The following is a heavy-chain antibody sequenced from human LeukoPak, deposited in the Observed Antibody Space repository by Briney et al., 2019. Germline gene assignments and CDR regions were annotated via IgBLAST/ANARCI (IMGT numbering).Heavy chain of an antibody. CDR2: ITGTGRTT. D-gene: IGHD4-17*01. CDR1: GFAFSNFE. J-gene: IGHJ4*02. V-gene: IGHV3-48*03. Sequence: PGGSLRLSCAASGFAFSNFEMNWVRQAPGKGLEWVSYITGTGRTTYYADSVEGRFTISRDNAKNSLYLQMINLRAEDTAIYYCARTYRNLDGDFDDWGQGTLVTVSS. CDR3: ARTYRNLDGDFDD.